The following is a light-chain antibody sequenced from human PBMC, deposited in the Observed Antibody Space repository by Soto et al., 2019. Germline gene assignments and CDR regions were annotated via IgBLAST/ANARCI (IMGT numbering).Light chain of an antibody. J-gene: IGLJ1*01. Sequence: SVLTQPPSASGTPGQGVTLSCPGSTSLLGSNYVYWFQQLPGTAPKLLIYGNNQRPSGVPDRFSGSKSGTSASLAISGLRSDDEADYFCATWDDSLNGFYVFGTGTKATV. CDR1: TSLLGSNY. CDR3: ATWDDSLNGFYV. V-gene: IGLV1-47*01. CDR2: GNN.